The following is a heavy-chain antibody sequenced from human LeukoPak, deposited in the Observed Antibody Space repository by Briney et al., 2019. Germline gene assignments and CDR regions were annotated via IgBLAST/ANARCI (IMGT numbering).Heavy chain of an antibody. J-gene: IGHJ6*02. CDR2: IIPIFGTA. Sequence: GASVKVSCKASGGTFISYAISWVRQAPGQGLEWMGGIIPIFGTANYAQKFQGRVTITADESTSTAYMELSSLRSEDTAVYYCARRSLGNEQTYAVVVPAAITHYYYGMDVWGQGTTVTVSS. CDR1: GGTFISYA. V-gene: IGHV1-69*13. CDR3: ARRSLGNEQTYAVVVPAAITHYYYGMDV. D-gene: IGHD2-2*01.